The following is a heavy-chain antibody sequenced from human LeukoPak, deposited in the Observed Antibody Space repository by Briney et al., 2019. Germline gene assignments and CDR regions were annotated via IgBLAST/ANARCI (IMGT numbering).Heavy chain of an antibody. CDR3: AKALVGASAFDY. V-gene: IGHV3-9*01. CDR1: GFTFDDYA. CDR2: ISWNSGSI. D-gene: IGHD1-26*01. Sequence: PGRSLRLSCAASGFTFDDYAMHWVRQAPGKGLEWVSGISWNSGSIGYADSVKGRFTISRGNAKNSLYLQMNSLRAEDTALYYCAKALVGASAFDYWGQGTLVTVSS. J-gene: IGHJ4*02.